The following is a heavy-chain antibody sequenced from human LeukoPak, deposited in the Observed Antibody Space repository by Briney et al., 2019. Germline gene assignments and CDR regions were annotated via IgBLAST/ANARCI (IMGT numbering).Heavy chain of an antibody. CDR3: AREGLRLEELSFFN. CDR2: ISSSGSTI. J-gene: IGHJ4*02. D-gene: IGHD3-16*02. V-gene: IGHV3-48*03. CDR1: GFTFSSYE. Sequence: GGSLRLSCAASGFTFSSYEMNWVRQAPGKGLEWVSYISSSGSTIYYADSVKGRFTISRDNAKNSLYLQMNSLRAEDTAVYYCAREGLRLEELSFFNWGQGTLVTVSS.